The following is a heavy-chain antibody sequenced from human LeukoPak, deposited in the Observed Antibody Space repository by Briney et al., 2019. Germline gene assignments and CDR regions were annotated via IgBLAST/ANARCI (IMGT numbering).Heavy chain of an antibody. J-gene: IGHJ4*02. V-gene: IGHV3-7*01. Sequence: GGSLRLSCAASGFTFSSYWMNWARQAPGKGLEWVASIKHDGSEKYYVDSVRGRFTISRDNTMNSLYLQMSSLRAEDTAVYYCATDRGWRTSGYYLYYFEYWGQGTLVTFSS. CDR1: GFTFSSYW. D-gene: IGHD3-3*01. CDR3: ATDRGWRTSGYYLYYFEY. CDR2: IKHDGSEK.